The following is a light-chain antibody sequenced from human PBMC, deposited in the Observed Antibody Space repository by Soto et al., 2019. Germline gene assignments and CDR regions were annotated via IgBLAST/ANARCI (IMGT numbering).Light chain of an antibody. Sequence: QSVLTQPPSVSATPGQKVTISCSGSSSNIGNNYVSWYQQLPGTAPKLLIYENNKRPSGMPDRFSASKSGTSATLGITGLQTGDEADYYCGTWDSNLSAVVFGGGTQLTVL. CDR2: ENN. V-gene: IGLV1-51*02. CDR3: GTWDSNLSAVV. J-gene: IGLJ2*01. CDR1: SSNIGNNY.